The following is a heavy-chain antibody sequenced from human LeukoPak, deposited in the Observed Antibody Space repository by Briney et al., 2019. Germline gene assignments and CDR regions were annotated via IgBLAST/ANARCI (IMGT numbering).Heavy chain of an antibody. CDR2: MNPNSGNT. CDR1: GYTFTGYY. D-gene: IGHD2-15*01. J-gene: IGHJ4*02. CDR3: ARGAPGSYCSGGSCPYFDY. V-gene: IGHV1-8*02. Sequence: GASVKVSCKASGYTFTGYYMHWVRQAPGQGLEWMGWMNPNSGNTGYAQKFQGRVTMTRNTSISTAYMELSSLRSEDTAVYYCARGAPGSYCSGGSCPYFDYWGQGALVTVSS.